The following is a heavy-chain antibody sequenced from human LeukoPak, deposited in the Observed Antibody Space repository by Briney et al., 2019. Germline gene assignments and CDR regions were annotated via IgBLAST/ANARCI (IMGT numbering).Heavy chain of an antibody. D-gene: IGHD3-3*01. CDR3: ARSITIFGVVIEDYYYYYMDV. V-gene: IGHV4-61*02. CDR1: GGSISSGSYY. CDR2: IYTSGST. J-gene: IGHJ6*03. Sequence: PSETLSLTCTVSGGSISSGSYYWSWIRQPAGKGLEWIGRIYTSGSTNYNPSLKSRVTISVDTSKNQFSLKLSSVTAADTAVYYCARSITIFGVVIEDYYYYYMDVWGKGTTVTVSS.